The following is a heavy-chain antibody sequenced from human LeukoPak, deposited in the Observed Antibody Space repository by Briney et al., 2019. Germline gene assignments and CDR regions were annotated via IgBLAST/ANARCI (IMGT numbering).Heavy chain of an antibody. Sequence: GGSLRLSCEASGFIFSNYGMHWVRQAPGKGLEWLALIWYEGQTKFYADSVKGRFAISRDNSGNTLFLHMTNLRVEDTAVYYCAREWGRIAVAGGPGYWGQGALVTVSS. CDR1: GFIFSNYG. D-gene: IGHD6-19*01. J-gene: IGHJ4*02. V-gene: IGHV3-33*01. CDR2: IWYEGQTK. CDR3: AREWGRIAVAGGPGY.